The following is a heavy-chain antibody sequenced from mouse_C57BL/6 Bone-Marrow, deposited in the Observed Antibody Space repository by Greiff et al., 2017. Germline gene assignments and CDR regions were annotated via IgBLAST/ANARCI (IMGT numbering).Heavy chain of an antibody. J-gene: IGHJ3*01. CDR3: ARLDGYYKFAY. CDR2: IDPSDSYT. Sequence: QVQLQQPGAELVMPGASVKLSCKASGYTFTSYWMHWVKQRPGQGLEWIGEIDPSDSYTNYNQKFKGKSTLTVDKSSSTAYMQLSSLTSEDSAVYYCARLDGYYKFAYWGQGTQITVSA. D-gene: IGHD2-3*01. V-gene: IGHV1-69*01. CDR1: GYTFTSYW.